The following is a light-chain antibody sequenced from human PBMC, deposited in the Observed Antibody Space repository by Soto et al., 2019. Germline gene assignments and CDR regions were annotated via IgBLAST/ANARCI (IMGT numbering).Light chain of an antibody. CDR1: SGHCSYA. V-gene: IGLV4-69*01. CDR3: QTWGTGIHVV. CDR2: LDSDGSH. Sequence: QPVLTQSPSASASLGASVRLTSTLSSGHCSYAIAWHQQQPEKGPRYLMKLDSDGSHTKGDAIPDRFSGSSSGAERYLTISSLQSEDEADYYCQTWGTGIHVVFGGGTKLTVL. J-gene: IGLJ2*01.